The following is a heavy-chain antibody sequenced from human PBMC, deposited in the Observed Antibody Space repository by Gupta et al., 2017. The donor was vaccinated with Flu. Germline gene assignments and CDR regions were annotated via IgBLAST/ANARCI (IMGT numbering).Heavy chain of an antibody. CDR3: ARLIVVVPAAQRKPGDAFDI. Sequence: QVQLQQWGAGLLKPSETLSLTCAVYGGSFSGYYWSWIRQPPGKGLEWIGEINHSGSTNYNPSLKSRVTISVDTSKNQFSLKLSSVTAAETAVYYCARLIVVVPAAQRKPGDAFDIWGQGTMVTVSS. J-gene: IGHJ3*02. D-gene: IGHD2-2*01. V-gene: IGHV4-34*01. CDR2: INHSGST. CDR1: GGSFSGYY.